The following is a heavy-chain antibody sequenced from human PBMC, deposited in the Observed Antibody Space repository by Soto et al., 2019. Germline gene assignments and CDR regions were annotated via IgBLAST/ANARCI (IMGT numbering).Heavy chain of an antibody. D-gene: IGHD4-17*01. J-gene: IGHJ6*02. Sequence: QLQLQESGSGLVKPSQTLSLTCAVSGGSISSGGYSWSWIRQPPGKGLERIGYTYHSGSTYYNPSLKSRVTISVDRSKNQFSLNLSSVTAADTAVYYCARAHYGDYGYGMDVWGQGTTVTISS. V-gene: IGHV4-30-2*01. CDR2: TYHSGST. CDR1: GGSISSGGYS. CDR3: ARAHYGDYGYGMDV.